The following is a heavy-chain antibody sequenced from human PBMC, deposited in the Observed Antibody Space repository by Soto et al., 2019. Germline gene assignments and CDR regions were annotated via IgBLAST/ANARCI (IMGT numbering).Heavy chain of an antibody. J-gene: IGHJ4*02. Sequence: QVQLQESGPGLVQPSQTLSLTCSVSGDPVSSGSYYWTWVRQHPVKGLEWIGYIYHTGSTYYNPSLQSRLIMSIATSKNQFSLHLYSVTAADTAVYFCAAKLGTTHYFDFWGQGSLVAVSS. CDR3: AAKLGTTHYFDF. CDR1: GDPVSSGSYY. CDR2: IYHTGST. V-gene: IGHV4-31*03. D-gene: IGHD7-27*01.